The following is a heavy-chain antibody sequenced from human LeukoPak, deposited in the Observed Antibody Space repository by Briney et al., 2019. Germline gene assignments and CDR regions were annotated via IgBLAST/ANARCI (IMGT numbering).Heavy chain of an antibody. J-gene: IGHJ4*02. CDR2: ISGSSTYT. Sequence: GGSLRLSCAASGFTFSDYYMSWIRQAPGKGLEWVSHISGSSTYTKYADSVRGRFTISRDNAKNSLYMQMKSLRAEDTAVYYCTRDCSSTSCYPDYWGQGTLVTVSS. D-gene: IGHD2-2*01. CDR3: TRDCSSTSCYPDY. V-gene: IGHV3-11*06. CDR1: GFTFSDYY.